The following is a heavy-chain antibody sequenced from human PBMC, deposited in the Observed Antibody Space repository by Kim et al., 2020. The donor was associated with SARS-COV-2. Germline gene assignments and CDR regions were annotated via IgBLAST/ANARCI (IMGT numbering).Heavy chain of an antibody. CDR3: ARDRGDDYVWGSYDY. D-gene: IGHD3-16*01. V-gene: IGHV3-48*03. Sequence: DSVKGRFTISRDNAKNSLYLQMNSLRAEDTAVYYCARDRGDDYVWGSYDYWGQGTLVTVSS. J-gene: IGHJ4*02.